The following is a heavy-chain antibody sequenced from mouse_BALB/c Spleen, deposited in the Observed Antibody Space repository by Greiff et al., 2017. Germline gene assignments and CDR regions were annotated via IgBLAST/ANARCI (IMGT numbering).Heavy chain of an antibody. J-gene: IGHJ2*01. V-gene: IGHV1-59*01. CDR2: IDPSDSYT. Sequence: QVHVKQPGAELVRPGASVKLSCKASGYTFTSYWINWVKQRPGQGLEWIGVIDPSDSYTSYNQKFKGKATLTVDTSSSTAYMQLSSLTSEDSAVYYCTREGRGNFDYWGQGTTLTVSS. D-gene: IGHD3-3*01. CDR1: GYTFTSYW. CDR3: TREGRGNFDY.